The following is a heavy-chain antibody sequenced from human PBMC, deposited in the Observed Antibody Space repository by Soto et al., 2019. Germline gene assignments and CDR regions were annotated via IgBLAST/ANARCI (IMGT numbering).Heavy chain of an antibody. CDR3: AKDLRGSGWYDWFYYGMDV. CDR2: ISYDGSNK. CDR1: GFTFSSYG. Sequence: GGSLRLSCAASGFTFSSYGMHWVRQAPGKGLEWVAVISYDGSNKYYADSVKGRFTISSDNSKNTLYLQMTSLSAEDTAVYYCAKDLRGSGWYDWFYYGMDVWGQGTTVTVSS. D-gene: IGHD6-19*01. V-gene: IGHV3-30*18. J-gene: IGHJ6*02.